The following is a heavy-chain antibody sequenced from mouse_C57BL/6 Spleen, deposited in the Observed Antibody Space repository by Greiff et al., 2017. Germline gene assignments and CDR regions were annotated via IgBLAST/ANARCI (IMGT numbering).Heavy chain of an antibody. CDR3: AKRGYSNPFAY. CDR1: GFSLTSSG. V-gene: IGHV2-9*01. CDR2: IWGGGST. Sequence: VQGVESGPGLVAPSQSLSITCTVSGFSLTSSGVDWVRQPPGKGLEWLGVIWGGGSTNYNSARMSRLSISKDNSKSQVFLKMNSLQTDDTAMYYCAKRGYSNPFAYWGQGTLVTVSA. D-gene: IGHD2-5*01. J-gene: IGHJ3*01.